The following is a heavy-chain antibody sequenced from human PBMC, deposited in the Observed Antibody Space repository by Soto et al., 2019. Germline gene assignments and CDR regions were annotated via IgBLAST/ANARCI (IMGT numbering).Heavy chain of an antibody. CDR1: GYTFTSYG. J-gene: IGHJ4*02. V-gene: IGHV1-18*01. CDR2: ISAYNGNT. Sequence: ASVKVSCKASGYTFTSYGISWVRQAPGQGLEWMGWISAYNGNTNYAQKLQGRVTMTTDTSTSTAYMELRSLRSDDTAVYYCAFRPNYYGSGSYSDYWGQGTLVTVS. CDR3: AFRPNYYGSGSYSDY. D-gene: IGHD3-10*01.